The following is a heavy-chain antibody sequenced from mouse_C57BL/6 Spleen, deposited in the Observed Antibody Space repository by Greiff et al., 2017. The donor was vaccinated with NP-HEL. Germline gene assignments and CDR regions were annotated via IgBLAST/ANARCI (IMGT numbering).Heavy chain of an antibody. V-gene: IGHV5-15*01. D-gene: IGHD2-4*01. CDR2: ISNLAYSI. J-gene: IGHJ4*01. Sequence: EVMLVESGGGLVQPGGSLKLSCAASGFTFSDYGMAWVRQAPRKGPEWVAFISNLAYSIYYADTVTGRFTISRENAKNTLYLEMSSLRSEDTAMYYCARGGYYDYDHYAMDYWGQGTSVTVSS. CDR3: ARGGYYDYDHYAMDY. CDR1: GFTFSDYG.